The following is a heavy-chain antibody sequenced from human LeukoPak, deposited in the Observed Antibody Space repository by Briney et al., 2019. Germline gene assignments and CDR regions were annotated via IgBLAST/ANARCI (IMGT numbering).Heavy chain of an antibody. J-gene: IGHJ6*02. CDR3: GRIRGEVGVSGGVYGMDV. CDR2: IFSNDEK. Sequence: SGPVLVKPTETLTPTCTVSGFSINKARMGVSWIRQPPGKAPEFIANIFSNDEKYYKTTLKSRLTSSKDTSKSQVILTMTNMGPRDKATYCCGRIRGEVGVSGGVYGMDVWGQGTTVTVSS. CDR1: GFSINKARMG. V-gene: IGHV2-26*01. D-gene: IGHD2-8*02.